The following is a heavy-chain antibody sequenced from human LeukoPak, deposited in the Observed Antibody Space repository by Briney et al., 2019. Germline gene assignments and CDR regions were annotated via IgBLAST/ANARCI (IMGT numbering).Heavy chain of an antibody. CDR1: GFTFSDHY. J-gene: IGHJ3*02. Sequence: GGSLRLSCAASGFTFSDHYMDWVRQAPGKGLEWVGRSTNKVNSYTTEYAASVKGRFTISRDDSKNSLYLEMNSLKTEDTAVYYCVRLRQYAFDIWGQGTMVTVSS. V-gene: IGHV3-72*01. D-gene: IGHD4-11*01. CDR2: STNKVNSYTT. CDR3: VRLRQYAFDI.